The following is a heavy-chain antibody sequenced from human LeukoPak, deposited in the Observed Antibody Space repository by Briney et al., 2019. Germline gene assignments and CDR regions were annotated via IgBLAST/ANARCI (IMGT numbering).Heavy chain of an antibody. CDR2: IKQDGSEK. CDR3: ARVKTRYYYGSGSYYRSDY. Sequence: PGGSLRLSCAASGFTFSSYWMSWVRQAPGKGLEWVANIKQDGSEKYYVDSVKGRFTISRDNAKNSLYLQMNSLRAEDTALYYCARVKTRYYYGSGSYYRSDYWGQGTLVTVSS. CDR1: GFTFSSYW. J-gene: IGHJ4*02. V-gene: IGHV3-7*03. D-gene: IGHD3-10*01.